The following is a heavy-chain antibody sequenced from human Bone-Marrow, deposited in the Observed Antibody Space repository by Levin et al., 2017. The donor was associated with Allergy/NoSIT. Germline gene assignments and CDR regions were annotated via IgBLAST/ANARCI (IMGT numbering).Heavy chain of an antibody. J-gene: IGHJ4*02. Sequence: RPSETLSLTCTVSGASVSTAGYYWSWIRQPPGKGLEWIGYIYSSGSTNYNPSLKSRVTFSVDTSKNHLSLRLTSVTAADTAVYYCARFPDDHFDYWGQGTLVTVSS. CDR1: GASVSTAGYY. CDR3: ARFPDDHFDY. CDR2: IYSSGST. V-gene: IGHV4-61*03.